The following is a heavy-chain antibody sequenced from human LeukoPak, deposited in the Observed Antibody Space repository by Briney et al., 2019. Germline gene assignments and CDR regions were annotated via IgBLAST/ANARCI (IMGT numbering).Heavy chain of an antibody. CDR1: GFTFSSYS. CDR3: AAYYYDSSGYCPY. D-gene: IGHD3-22*01. V-gene: IGHV3-21*01. J-gene: IGHJ4*02. Sequence: GGSLRLSCAASGFTFSSYSMNWVRQAPGKGLEWVSSISSSSSYIYYADSVKGRFTISRDNAKNSLYLQMNSLRAEDTAVYYCAAYYYDSSGYCPYWGQGTLVTVSS. CDR2: ISSSSSYI.